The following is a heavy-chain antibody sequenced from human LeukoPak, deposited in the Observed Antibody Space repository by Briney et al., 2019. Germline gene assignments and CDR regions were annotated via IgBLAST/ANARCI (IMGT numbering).Heavy chain of an antibody. Sequence: PSGTLSLTCAVSGGSISSRNWWSWVRQPPGKGLEWIGEIYHSGSTNYNPSLKSRVTISVDKSKNQFSLKLSSVTAADTAVYYCAREGIGYCSSTSCYDLLGMDVWGQGTTVTVSS. CDR2: IYHSGST. CDR3: AREGIGYCSSTSCYDLLGMDV. D-gene: IGHD2-2*01. CDR1: GGSISSRNW. V-gene: IGHV4-4*02. J-gene: IGHJ6*02.